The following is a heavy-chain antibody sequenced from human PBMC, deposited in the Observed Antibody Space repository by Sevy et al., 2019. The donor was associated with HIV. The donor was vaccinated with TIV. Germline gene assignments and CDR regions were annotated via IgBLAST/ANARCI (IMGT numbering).Heavy chain of an antibody. CDR3: ARENTMIEEPGWFDP. J-gene: IGHJ5*02. V-gene: IGHV3-11*01. CDR2: ISRSGSTI. D-gene: IGHD3-22*01. Sequence: GGSLRLSCAASGFTFSDYYMSWIRQAPGKGLEWVSYISRSGSTINYADSVKGRYTISRDNAKNSLYLQINSLRAEDTAVYYCARENTMIEEPGWFDPWGQGTLVTVSS. CDR1: GFTFSDYY.